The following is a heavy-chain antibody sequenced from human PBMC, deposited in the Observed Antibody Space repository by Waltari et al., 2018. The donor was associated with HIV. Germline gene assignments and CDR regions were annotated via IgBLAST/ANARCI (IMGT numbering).Heavy chain of an antibody. J-gene: IGHJ4*02. Sequence: QVQLVESGGGVVQPGRSLRISWAASGFTFSSSGMHWVRQAPGKGLEWLAVVWYDGKNKYYADSVKGRFTVSRDNSKNTLFLQMNSLRVDDTAVYYCARTPYDTSGYCFDYWGQGTLVTVSS. CDR3: ARTPYDTSGYCFDY. V-gene: IGHV3-33*01. CDR1: GFTFSSSG. D-gene: IGHD3-22*01. CDR2: VWYDGKNK.